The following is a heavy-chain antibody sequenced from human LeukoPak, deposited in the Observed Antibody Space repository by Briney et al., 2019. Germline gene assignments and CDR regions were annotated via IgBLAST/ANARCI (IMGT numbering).Heavy chain of an antibody. CDR2: IFPSGSA. J-gene: IGHJ6*03. CDR3: ARRNHYFYYMDV. Sequence: SETLSLTCTVAGGSISTYYWSWIRQSPVKGLEWIGYIFPSGSAFYNPSLESRVTISLDTSENQFSLTLSSVTAADTAVYYCARRNHYFYYMDVWGKGTTVTVSS. CDR1: GGSISTYY. V-gene: IGHV4-4*09.